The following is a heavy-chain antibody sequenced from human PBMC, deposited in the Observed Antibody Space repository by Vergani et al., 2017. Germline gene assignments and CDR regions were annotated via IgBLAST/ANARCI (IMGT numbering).Heavy chain of an antibody. CDR3: TTGQGYYGYYYGMDV. Sequence: EVQLVESGGGLVQPGGSLRLSCAASGFTFSSYDMHWVRQATGKGLEWVSAIGTAGDPYYPGSVKGRFTISRENAKNSLYLQMNSLRAGDTAVYYCTTGQGYYGYYYGMDVWGQGTTVTVSS. J-gene: IGHJ6*02. V-gene: IGHV3-13*05. CDR2: IGTAGDP. D-gene: IGHD2/OR15-2a*01. CDR1: GFTFSSYD.